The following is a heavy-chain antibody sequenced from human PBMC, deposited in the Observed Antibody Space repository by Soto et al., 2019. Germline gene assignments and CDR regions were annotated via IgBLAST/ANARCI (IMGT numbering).Heavy chain of an antibody. CDR2: IYSGGST. D-gene: IGHD3-10*01. Sequence: GGSLRLSCAASGFTVSSNYMSWVRQAPGKGLEWVSVIYSGGSTYYADSVKGRFTISRDNSKNTLYLQMNSLRAEDTAVYYCARESPVEYGSGSYSFDYWGQGTLVTVSS. CDR3: ARESPVEYGSGSYSFDY. CDR1: GFTVSSNY. J-gene: IGHJ4*02. V-gene: IGHV3-66*01.